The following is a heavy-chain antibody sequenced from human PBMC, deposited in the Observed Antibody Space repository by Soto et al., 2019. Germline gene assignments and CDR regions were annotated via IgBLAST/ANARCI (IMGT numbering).Heavy chain of an antibody. CDR1: GFTFSSYS. D-gene: IGHD1-20*01. J-gene: IGHJ4*02. V-gene: IGHV3-48*01. CDR3: ARDLVTGTLK. Sequence: HPGGSLRLSCAASGFTFSSYSMNWVRQAPGKGLEWVSYISSSSSTIYYADSVKGRFTISRDNAKNSLYLQMNSLRAEDTAVYYCARDLVTGTLKWGQGTLVTVSS. CDR2: ISSSSSTI.